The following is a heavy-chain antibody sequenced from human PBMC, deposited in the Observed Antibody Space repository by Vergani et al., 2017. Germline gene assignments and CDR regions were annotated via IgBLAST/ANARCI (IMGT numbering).Heavy chain of an antibody. CDR1: GLTFSGYW. V-gene: IGHV3-74*01. D-gene: IGHD2-15*01. CDR3: ARDPDSCSGGYCYSHFDY. CDR2: IKSDGSST. Sequence: EVQLVESGGGLVQPGGSLRLSCAASGLTFSGYWMHWVRQVPGKGLVWVARIKSDGSSTAYADSVKGRFTISRDNAKNTLYLQRNSLRAEYTAVYYCARDPDSCSGGYCYSHFDYWGQGILVTVSS. J-gene: IGHJ4*02.